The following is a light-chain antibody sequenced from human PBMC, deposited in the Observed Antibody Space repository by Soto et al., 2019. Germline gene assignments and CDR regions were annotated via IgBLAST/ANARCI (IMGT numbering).Light chain of an antibody. CDR3: QQRSNWPIT. V-gene: IGKV3-11*01. CDR1: QNVRSY. Sequence: ESGLTQSPATLSWSPGERATLSCWASQNVRSYLAWYQQKPGQAPRLLIYDASNRATGITARLSGSGSGTDFTLTISSLEPEDFAVYYCQQRSNWPITFGQGTRLEIK. J-gene: IGKJ5*01. CDR2: DAS.